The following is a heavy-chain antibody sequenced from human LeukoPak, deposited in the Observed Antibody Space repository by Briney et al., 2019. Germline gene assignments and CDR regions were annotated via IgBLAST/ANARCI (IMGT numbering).Heavy chain of an antibody. D-gene: IGHD1-1*01. CDR3: ARGTVQMGMGERYFDN. Sequence: SETLSLTCTVSGGSISAYYWSWIRQPPGKGLEWIGYINYSGNTNYNPSLKSRITISVDTSRNQFSLSLSSVTAADTAVYYCARGTVQMGMGERYFDNWGQGTLVTVSP. CDR1: GGSISAYY. J-gene: IGHJ4*02. CDR2: INYSGNT. V-gene: IGHV4-59*01.